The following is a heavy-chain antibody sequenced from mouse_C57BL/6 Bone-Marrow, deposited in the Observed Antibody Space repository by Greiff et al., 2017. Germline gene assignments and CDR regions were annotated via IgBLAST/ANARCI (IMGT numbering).Heavy chain of an antibody. CDR1: GYTFTSYW. V-gene: IGHV1-69*01. CDR3: ARGGVYYDYVFDY. D-gene: IGHD2-4*01. CDR2: IDPSDSYT. Sequence: QVQLQQPGAELVMPGASVKLSCKASGYTFTSYWMHWVKQRPGQGLEWIGEIDPSDSYTNYNQKFKGKSTLTVDKSSSTAYMQLSSLTSEDSAVXYCARGGVYYDYVFDYWGQGTTLTVSS. J-gene: IGHJ2*01.